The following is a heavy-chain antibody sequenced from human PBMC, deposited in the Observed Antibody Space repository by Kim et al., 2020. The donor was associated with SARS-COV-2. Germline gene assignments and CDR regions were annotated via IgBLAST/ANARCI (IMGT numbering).Heavy chain of an antibody. CDR2: INSDGSST. J-gene: IGHJ3*02. Sequence: GGSLRLSCAASGFTFSSYWMHWVRQAPGKGLVWVSRINSDGSSTSYADSVKGRFTISRDNAKNTLYLQMNSLRAEDTAVYYCARVRETELSTGYSRVAGGDAFDIWGQVTMVTVSS. CDR3: ARVRETELSTGYSRVAGGDAFDI. V-gene: IGHV3-74*01. D-gene: IGHD6-13*01. CDR1: GFTFSSYW.